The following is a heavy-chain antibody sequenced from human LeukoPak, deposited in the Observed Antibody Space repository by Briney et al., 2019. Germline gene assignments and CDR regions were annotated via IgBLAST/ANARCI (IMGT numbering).Heavy chain of an antibody. CDR2: INNSGST. CDR1: GGSFSGYY. V-gene: IGHV4-34*01. D-gene: IGHD3-3*02. Sequence: PSETLSLTCAVYGGSFSGYYWNWIRQPPGKELEWIGEINNSGSTNYNPSLKSRVTISRDTSKNQFSLKLSSVTAADTAVYYCARGRAFFDWGQGTLVTVSS. CDR3: ARGRAFFD. J-gene: IGHJ4*02.